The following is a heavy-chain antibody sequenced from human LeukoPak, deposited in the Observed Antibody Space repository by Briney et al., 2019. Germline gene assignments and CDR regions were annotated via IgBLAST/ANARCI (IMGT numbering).Heavy chain of an antibody. CDR3: ARGRGWYFDL. CDR1: GFTFSNYG. J-gene: IGHJ2*01. D-gene: IGHD3-10*01. Sequence: GRSLRLSCATSGFTFSNYGMHWVRQAPGKGLEWVAVVSYEGKSQYYADSVRGRFTISRDNAKNTLYLQMNSLRVEDTAVYYCARGRGWYFDLWGRGTLVTVSS. V-gene: IGHV3-30*03. CDR2: VSYEGKSQ.